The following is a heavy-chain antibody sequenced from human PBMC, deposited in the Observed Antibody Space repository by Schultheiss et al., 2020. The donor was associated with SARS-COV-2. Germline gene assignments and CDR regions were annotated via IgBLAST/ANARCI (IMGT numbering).Heavy chain of an antibody. CDR3: AREESRAGVVTGGVDAFDI. V-gene: IGHV3-30*01. CDR2: ISYDGSNK. CDR1: GFTFSSYW. D-gene: IGHD2-21*02. Sequence: GGSLRLSCAASGFTFSSYWMSWVRQAPGKGLEWVAVISYDGSNKYYADSVKGRFTISRDNSKNTLYLQMNSLRAEDTAVYYCAREESRAGVVTGGVDAFDIWGQGTMVTVSS. J-gene: IGHJ3*02.